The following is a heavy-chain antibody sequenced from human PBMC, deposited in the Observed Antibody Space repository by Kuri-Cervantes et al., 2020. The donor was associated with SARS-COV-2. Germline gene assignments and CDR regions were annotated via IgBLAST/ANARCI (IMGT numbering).Heavy chain of an antibody. CDR1: GFTFSSYW. V-gene: IGHV3-7*03. CDR2: IKQDGSEK. Sequence: GGSLRLSCAASGFTFSSYWMSWVHQAPGKGLEWVANIKQDGSEKYYVDSVKGRFTISRDNPKNTLYLQMNSLRAEDTAVYYCARDVRIQLSGVYYYYGMDVWGQGTTVTVSS. CDR3: ARDVRIQLSGVYYYYGMDV. D-gene: IGHD5-18*01. J-gene: IGHJ6*02.